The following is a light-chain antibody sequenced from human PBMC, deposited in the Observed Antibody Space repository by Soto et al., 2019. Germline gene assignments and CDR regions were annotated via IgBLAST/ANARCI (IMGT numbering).Light chain of an antibody. Sequence: EIVLTQSPGTLALSPGERAILSCRASQNVNNNYLAWYQQKPGQSPRLLIYGASSRATGIPDRFSGSGSGTDFTLTISRLEPEYFVVYFCQQYGASPWTFGQGTTVEI. CDR1: QNVNNNY. V-gene: IGKV3-20*01. CDR2: GAS. J-gene: IGKJ1*01. CDR3: QQYGASPWT.